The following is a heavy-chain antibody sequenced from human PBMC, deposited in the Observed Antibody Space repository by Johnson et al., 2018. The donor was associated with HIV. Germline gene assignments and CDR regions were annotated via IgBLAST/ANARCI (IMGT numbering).Heavy chain of an antibody. Sequence: QEQLVESGGGLVKPGGSLRLSCAASGFTFSTYGMHWVRQAPGKGLEWVAFLRYDGNNKYYADSVKGRFTISRDNSKNTLYLQMNSLRPEDTAVYYCAKGQTGYSSSWDSGGAFDIWGQGTMVTVSS. J-gene: IGHJ3*02. CDR1: GFTFSTYG. D-gene: IGHD6-13*01. CDR2: LRYDGNNK. CDR3: AKGQTGYSSSWDSGGAFDI. V-gene: IGHV3-30*02.